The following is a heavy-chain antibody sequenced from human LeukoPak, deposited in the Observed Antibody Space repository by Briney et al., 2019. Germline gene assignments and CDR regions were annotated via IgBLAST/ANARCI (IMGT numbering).Heavy chain of an antibody. CDR3: ARGPTGGSYSGRPKWGFDY. CDR2: INPSGGST. D-gene: IGHD1-26*01. Sequence: APVKVSCKASGYTFTSYYMHWVRQAPGQGLEWMGIINPSGGSTSYAQKFQGRVTMTRDMSTSTVYMELSSLRSEDTAVYYCARGPTGGSYSGRPKWGFDYWGQGTLVTVSS. V-gene: IGHV1-46*01. CDR1: GYTFTSYY. J-gene: IGHJ4*02.